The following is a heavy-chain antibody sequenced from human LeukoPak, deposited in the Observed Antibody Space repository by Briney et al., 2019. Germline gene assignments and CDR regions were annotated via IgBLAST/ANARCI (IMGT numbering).Heavy chain of an antibody. V-gene: IGHV1-2*02. Sequence: ASVKVSCKASGYTFTGYYMHWVRQAPGPGLEWMGWINPNSGGTNYAQKFQGRVTMTRDTSISTTYMELSRLNSDDTAVYYCARDSRNCRSTSCYTWYFDLWGRGTLVTVSS. CDR1: GYTFTGYY. J-gene: IGHJ2*01. CDR2: INPNSGGT. CDR3: ARDSRNCRSTSCYTWYFDL. D-gene: IGHD2-2*01.